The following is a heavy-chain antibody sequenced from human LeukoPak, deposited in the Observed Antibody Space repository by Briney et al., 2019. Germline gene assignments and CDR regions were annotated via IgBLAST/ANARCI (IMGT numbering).Heavy chain of an antibody. D-gene: IGHD6-13*01. J-gene: IGHJ4*02. CDR1: GFTFSSYW. CDR3: VRDSSKWYYDF. CDR2: IKSDGSAT. Sequence: GGSLRLSCAASGFTFSSYWIHWVRQAPGKGLVWVSHIKSDGSATGYADSVKGRFTISRDNAKNTVYLQMNSLRDEDTAVYYCVRDSSKWYYDFWGQGSLVIVSS. V-gene: IGHV3-74*01.